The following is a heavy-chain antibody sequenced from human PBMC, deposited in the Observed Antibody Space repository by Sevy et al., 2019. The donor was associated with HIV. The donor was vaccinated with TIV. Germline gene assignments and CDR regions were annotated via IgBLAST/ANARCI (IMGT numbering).Heavy chain of an antibody. V-gene: IGHV4-34*01. Sequence: SETLSLTCAVYGGSFSGYYWSWIRQSPGKGLERIGEINHSGGTKYNPSLESRVTISIDTSQNQFSLKLNSVTAADTAVFYCARGPHYYDGSGYYYFDYWGQGTLVTVSS. CDR2: INHSGGT. CDR1: GGSFSGYY. J-gene: IGHJ4*02. D-gene: IGHD3-22*01. CDR3: ARGPHYYDGSGYYYFDY.